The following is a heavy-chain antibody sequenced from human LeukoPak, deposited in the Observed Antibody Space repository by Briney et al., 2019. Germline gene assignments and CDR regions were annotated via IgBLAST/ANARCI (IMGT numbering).Heavy chain of an antibody. CDR2: MYYSGHS. J-gene: IGHJ4*02. CDR3: ARWSFKPQLLFFDY. D-gene: IGHD1-26*01. V-gene: IGHV4-59*01. Sequence: MSSETLSLTCTVAGVSITDYYWAWIKQPPGDGLEWVIYMYYSGHSDYNPSLKSRFSISVDASKSQFSLKLTAVTAADTAVYCCARWSFKPQLLFFDYWSQGALVTVSS. CDR1: GVSITDYY.